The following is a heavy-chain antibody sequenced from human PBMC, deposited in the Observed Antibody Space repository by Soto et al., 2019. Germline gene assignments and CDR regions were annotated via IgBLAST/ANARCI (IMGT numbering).Heavy chain of an antibody. Sequence: QVQLQQWGAGLLKPSETLSLTCAVYGGSFSGYYWSWIRQPPGKGLEWIGEINHSGSTNYNPSLKSRVTISVDTSKNQLSLKLSSVTAADTAVYYCARGRVTMVRGVIGQYNWFDPWGQGTLVTVSS. J-gene: IGHJ5*02. V-gene: IGHV4-34*01. D-gene: IGHD3-10*01. CDR1: GGSFSGYY. CDR3: ARGRVTMVRGVIGQYNWFDP. CDR2: INHSGST.